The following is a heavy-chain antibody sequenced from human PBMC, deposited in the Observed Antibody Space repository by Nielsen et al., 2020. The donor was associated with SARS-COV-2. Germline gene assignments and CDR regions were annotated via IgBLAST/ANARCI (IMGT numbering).Heavy chain of an antibody. Sequence: GESLKISCAASGFTFSSYAMHWVRQAPGKGLEWVAVISYDGSNKYYADSVKGRFTISRDNSKNTLYLQMNSLRAEDTAVYYCARASRYCSGGSCWLAFDIWGQGTMVTVSS. J-gene: IGHJ3*02. CDR3: ARASRYCSGGSCWLAFDI. CDR1: GFTFSSYA. D-gene: IGHD2-15*01. CDR2: ISYDGSNK. V-gene: IGHV3-30*04.